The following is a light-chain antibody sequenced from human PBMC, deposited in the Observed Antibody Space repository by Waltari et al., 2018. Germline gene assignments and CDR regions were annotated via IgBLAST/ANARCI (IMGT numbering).Light chain of an antibody. V-gene: IGKV4-1*01. J-gene: IGKJ2*01. CDR1: QRLLSVPGNKRY. CDR3: QQYYSTPST. Sequence: DIVLTQSPDSLTLSLGERATINCQSRQRLLSVPGNKRYLAWYQHKPGQPPKLLIYWASTREPGVPDRFSGSGSGTDFTLTITSLQAEDAAVYFCQQYYSTPSTFGQGTKLEIK. CDR2: WAS.